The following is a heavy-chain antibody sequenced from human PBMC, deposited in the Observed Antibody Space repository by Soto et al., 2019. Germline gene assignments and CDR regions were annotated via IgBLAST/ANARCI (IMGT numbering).Heavy chain of an antibody. CDR1: SPSITTYQ. D-gene: IGHD4-17*01. J-gene: IGHJ4*02. Sequence: SDTLSLTRTTTSPSITTYQWSWIRQPPGKGLEWIGGYSGFTNYNPSLESRATISVDHSKNQFFLTLRSVTAADTAVYYCARDYGDYSLFFDYWGQGARVT. CDR3: ARDYGDYSLFFDY. CDR2: YSGFT. V-gene: IGHV4-59*01.